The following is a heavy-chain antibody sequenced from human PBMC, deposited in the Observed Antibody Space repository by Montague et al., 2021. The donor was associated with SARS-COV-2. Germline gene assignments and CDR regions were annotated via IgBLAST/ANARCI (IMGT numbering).Heavy chain of an antibody. D-gene: IGHD3-3*01. Sequence: SETLSLTCTVSGGSISSSDYYWGWIRQPPGKGLEWIGSLFYSVNTYYNPSLKSRVTISVDTSKNQFSLKLSSVTAADTAVYYCARTNYDFWRGHQRGGAFDIWGPGTMVTVSS. CDR3: ARTNYDFWRGHQRGGAFDI. J-gene: IGHJ3*02. CDR1: GGSISSSDYY. V-gene: IGHV4-39*01. CDR2: LFYSVNT.